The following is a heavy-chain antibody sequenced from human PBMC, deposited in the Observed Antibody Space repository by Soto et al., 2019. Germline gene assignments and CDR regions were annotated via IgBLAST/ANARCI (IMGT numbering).Heavy chain of an antibody. CDR2: INPRGST. Sequence: SETLSLTCAVYGGSFSGYYRSWIRQPPGKGLEWIGEINPRGSTNYNPSLKSRVTISVDTSKNQFSLKLSSVTAADTAVHYCARAHPTAGAAVAGTSGNWFDPGGQGTLVTVSS. D-gene: IGHD6-19*01. J-gene: IGHJ5*02. V-gene: IGHV4-34*01. CDR1: GGSFSGYY. CDR3: ARAHPTAGAAVAGTSGNWFDP.